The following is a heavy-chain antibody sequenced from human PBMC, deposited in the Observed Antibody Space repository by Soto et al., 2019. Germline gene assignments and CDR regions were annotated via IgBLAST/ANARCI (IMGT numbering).Heavy chain of an antibody. V-gene: IGHV1-69*01. Sequence: QVQLVQSGAEVKKPGSSVKVSFKASGGSFASYAITWVRQAPGQGLEWMGGIIPALGTANYAQKFQGRVTITAHASTTTAFMELSSLTSEDTAIYSCARSHGNSWYGDYWGQGTLVTIAS. J-gene: IGHJ4*02. CDR1: GGSFASYA. D-gene: IGHD6-13*01. CDR3: ARSHGNSWYGDY. CDR2: IIPALGTA.